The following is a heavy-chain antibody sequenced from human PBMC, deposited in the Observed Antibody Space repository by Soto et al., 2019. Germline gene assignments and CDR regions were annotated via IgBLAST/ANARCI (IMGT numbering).Heavy chain of an antibody. V-gene: IGHV3-48*02. D-gene: IGHD5-12*01. J-gene: IGHJ4*02. CDR1: GFTFSSYS. CDR3: AREGRYSGSDYFDY. Sequence: GGSLRLSCGASGFTFSSYSMNWVRQAPGKGLEWISYISSSSSTIFYADSVKGRFTISRDNDKNSLYLQMNNLRDEDTAVYFCAREGRYSGSDYFDYWGQGTLVTVSS. CDR2: ISSSSSTI.